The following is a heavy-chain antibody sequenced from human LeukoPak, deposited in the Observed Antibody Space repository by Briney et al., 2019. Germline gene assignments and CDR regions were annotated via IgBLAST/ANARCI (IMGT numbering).Heavy chain of an antibody. J-gene: IGHJ4*02. Sequence: GGSLRLSCAASGFTFSRYWMSWVRQAPGKGLEWVANIKQDGSEKYYVDSVKGRFTISRDNAKNSLYLQMNSLRAEDTAVYYCARYYYYDSSGYVPRSPFDYWGQGTLSPSPQ. CDR1: GFTFSRYW. V-gene: IGHV3-7*01. CDR3: ARYYYYDSSGYVPRSPFDY. D-gene: IGHD3-22*01. CDR2: IKQDGSEK.